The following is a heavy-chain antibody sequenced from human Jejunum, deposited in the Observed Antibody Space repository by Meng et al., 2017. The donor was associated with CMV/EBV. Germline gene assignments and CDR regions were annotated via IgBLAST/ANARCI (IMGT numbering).Heavy chain of an antibody. CDR1: FRSHE. D-gene: IGHD3-3*01. V-gene: IGHV3-48*03. CDR3: AREWSGRSPHYNRFDS. Sequence: FRSHEMHWVRQAPGKGLEWLSYISGSGDSIYYADSVKGRFTFSRDNAKKSVYLKMESLRAEDTGTYYCAREWSGRSPHYNRFDSWGQGTLVTVSS. CDR2: ISGSGDSI. J-gene: IGHJ5*01.